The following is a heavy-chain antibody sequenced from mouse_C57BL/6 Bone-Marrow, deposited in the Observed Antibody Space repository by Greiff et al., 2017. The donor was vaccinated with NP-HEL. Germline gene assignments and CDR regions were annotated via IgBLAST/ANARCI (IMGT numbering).Heavy chain of an antibody. CDR1: GFTFSSYA. D-gene: IGHD2-4*01. CDR3: TRGYDYDEGDCAMDY. CDR2: ISSGGDYI. Sequence: EVQLVESGEGLVKPGGSLKLSCAASGFTFSSYAMSWVRQTPEQRLEWVAYISSGGDYIYYADTVKGRFTISRDNARNTLYLQMSSLKSEDTAMYYCTRGYDYDEGDCAMDYWGQGTSVTVSS. J-gene: IGHJ4*01. V-gene: IGHV5-9-1*02.